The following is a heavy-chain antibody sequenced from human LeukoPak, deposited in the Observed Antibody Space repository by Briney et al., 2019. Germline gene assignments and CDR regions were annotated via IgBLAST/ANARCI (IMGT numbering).Heavy chain of an antibody. CDR3: ASRSGSYFHY. V-gene: IGHV3-21*01. Sequence: GGSLRLSCAASGFTFSSYSMNWVRQAPGKGLEWVSSISSSSSYIYYADSVKGRFTISRDNAKNPLYLQTNSLRAEDTAVYYCASRSGSYFHYWGQGTLVTVSS. J-gene: IGHJ4*02. CDR1: GFTFSSYS. D-gene: IGHD1-26*01. CDR2: ISSSSSYI.